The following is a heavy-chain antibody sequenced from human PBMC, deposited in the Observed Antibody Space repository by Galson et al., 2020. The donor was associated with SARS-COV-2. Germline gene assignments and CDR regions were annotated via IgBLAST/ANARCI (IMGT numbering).Heavy chain of an antibody. CDR3: AREYSSSYYYYYYMDV. V-gene: IGHV4-61*02. CDR1: GGSISSGSYS. D-gene: IGHD6-6*01. CDR2: IYTSGST. Sequence: SETLSLTCTVSGGSISSGSYSWSWIRQPAGKGLEWIGRIYTSGSTNYNPSLKSRVTISVDKSKNQFSLKLSSVTAADTAVYYCAREYSSSYYYYYYMDVWGKGTTVTVSS. J-gene: IGHJ6*03.